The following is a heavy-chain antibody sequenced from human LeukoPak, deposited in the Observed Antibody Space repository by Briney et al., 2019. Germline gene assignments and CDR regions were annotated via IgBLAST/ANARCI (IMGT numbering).Heavy chain of an antibody. D-gene: IGHD2-15*01. Sequence: ASVKVSCKASEATFSSYAISWVRQAPGQGLEWLGGIIPIFGTANYAQKFQSRVTITADESTSTAYMELSSLRSEDTAVYYCATTSRAYCSGGSCYPNYYYGMDVWGQGTTVTVSS. J-gene: IGHJ6*02. CDR1: EATFSSYA. V-gene: IGHV1-69*13. CDR3: ATTSRAYCSGGSCYPNYYYGMDV. CDR2: IIPIFGTA.